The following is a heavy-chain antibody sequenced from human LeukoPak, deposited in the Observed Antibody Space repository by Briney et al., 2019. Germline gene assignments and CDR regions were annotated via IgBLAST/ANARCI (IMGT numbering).Heavy chain of an antibody. CDR1: GYTFTSYA. J-gene: IGHJ4*02. CDR2: INPSGGST. CDR3: ARATMIVVAPLGY. Sequence: ASVKVSCKASGYTFTSYALNWVRQAPGQGLEWMGIINPSGGSTSYAQKFQGRVTMTRDMSTSTVYMELSSLRSEDTAVYYCARATMIVVAPLGYWGQGTLVTVSS. V-gene: IGHV1-46*01. D-gene: IGHD3-22*01.